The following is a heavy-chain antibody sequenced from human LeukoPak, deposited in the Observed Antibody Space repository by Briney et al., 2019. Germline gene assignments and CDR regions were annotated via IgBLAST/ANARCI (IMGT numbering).Heavy chain of an antibody. Sequence: GGSLRLSCAASGFTFSSYGMHWVRQAPGKGLEWVAVISYDGSNKYYADSVKGRFTISRDNSKNTLYLQMNSLRAEDTAVYYCAKDLYDYYGSGSYSWFDPWGQGTLVTVSS. J-gene: IGHJ5*02. V-gene: IGHV3-30*18. CDR2: ISYDGSNK. CDR1: GFTFSSYG. D-gene: IGHD3-10*01. CDR3: AKDLYDYYGSGSYSWFDP.